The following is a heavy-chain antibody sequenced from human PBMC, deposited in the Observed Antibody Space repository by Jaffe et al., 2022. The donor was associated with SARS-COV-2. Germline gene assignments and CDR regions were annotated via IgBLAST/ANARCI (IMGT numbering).Heavy chain of an antibody. CDR1: GFTFSSYE. J-gene: IGHJ3*02. D-gene: IGHD3-9*01. CDR3: AGWGGYFDWLYEEDAFDI. V-gene: IGHV3-48*03. Sequence: EVQLVESGGGLVQPGGSLRLSCAASGFTFSSYEMNWVRQAPGKGLEWVSYISSSGSTIYYADSVKGRFTISRDNAKNSLYLQMNSLRAEDTAVYYCAGWGGYFDWLYEEDAFDIWGHGTMVTVSS. CDR2: ISSSGSTI.